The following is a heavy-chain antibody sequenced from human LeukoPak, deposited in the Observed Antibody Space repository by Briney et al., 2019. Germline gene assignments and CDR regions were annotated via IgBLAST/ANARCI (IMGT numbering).Heavy chain of an antibody. CDR3: ARLRDSSSYYFDY. CDR2: INPNSGGT. J-gene: IGHJ4*02. CDR1: GYTFTGYY. V-gene: IGHV1-2*02. Sequence: GASVKVSCKASGYTFTGYYMHWVRQAPGQGLEWMGWINPNSGGTNYAQTFQGRVTMTRDTSITTAYMELSSLRSDDTAVYYCARLRDSSSYYFDYWGQGTLVTVSS.